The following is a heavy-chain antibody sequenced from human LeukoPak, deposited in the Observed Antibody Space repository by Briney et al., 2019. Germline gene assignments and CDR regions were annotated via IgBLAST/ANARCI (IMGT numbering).Heavy chain of an antibody. V-gene: IGHV3-30*18. CDR3: AKDVGGVNDY. J-gene: IGHJ4*02. CDR1: GFTFSSYG. CDR2: ISYDGSNK. D-gene: IGHD3-16*01. Sequence: GGSLRLSCAASGFTFSSYGMHWVRQAPGQGLEWVAIISYDGSNKYYADSVKGRFTISRDNSTNTLYLQMSSLRAEDTAVYYCAKDVGGVNDYWGQGTLVTVSP.